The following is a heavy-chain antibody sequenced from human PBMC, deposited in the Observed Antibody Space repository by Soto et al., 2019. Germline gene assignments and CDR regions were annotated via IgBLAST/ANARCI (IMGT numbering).Heavy chain of an antibody. V-gene: IGHV4-34*01. D-gene: IGHD4-17*01. Sequence: PSETLSLTCAVYGGSFSDYYWSWMRQPPGKGLEWIGEINHSGTTNYNPSLKSRVTTSVDTSKKQFSLKLTSVTAADAAVYYCARVTRGDYLLAFSLRGMDVWGQGTPVTVSS. CDR2: INHSGTT. J-gene: IGHJ6*02. CDR1: GGSFSDYY. CDR3: ARVTRGDYLLAFSLRGMDV.